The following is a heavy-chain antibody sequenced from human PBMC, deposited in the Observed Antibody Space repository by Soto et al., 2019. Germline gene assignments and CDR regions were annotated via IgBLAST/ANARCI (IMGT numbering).Heavy chain of an antibody. V-gene: IGHV3-23*01. J-gene: IGHJ5*02. D-gene: IGHD3-10*01. CDR1: GFTFSSYA. CDR2: LIGGHYGT. Sequence: GGSLRLSCAASGFTFSSYAMAWVRQAPGKGLEWVSTLIGGHYGTAYSYSVKGRFTVSRDNSKNCLYLQMNSLGVEDTAMYFCAKGKSTGDIDWFDPWGQGSLVTVSS. CDR3: AKGKSTGDIDWFDP.